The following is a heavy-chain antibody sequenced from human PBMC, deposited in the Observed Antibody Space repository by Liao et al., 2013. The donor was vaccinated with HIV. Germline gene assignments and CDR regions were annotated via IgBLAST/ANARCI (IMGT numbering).Heavy chain of an antibody. CDR3: AREVIGVVIGFDY. J-gene: IGHJ4*02. Sequence: QLQLQESGPGLVKPSETLSLTCTVSGDSISSSYYYWGWIRQPPGKGLEWIGSIYYSGSTFYNPSLKSRVTMSVDTSKNQFSLNLNSVTAADTAVYYCAREVIGVVIGFDYWGQGTLVTVSS. CDR1: GDSISSSYYY. CDR2: IYYSGST. V-gene: IGHV4-39*07. D-gene: IGHD3-3*01.